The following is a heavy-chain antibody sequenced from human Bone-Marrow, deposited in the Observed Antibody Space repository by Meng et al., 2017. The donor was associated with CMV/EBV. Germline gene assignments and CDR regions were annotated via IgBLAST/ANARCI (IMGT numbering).Heavy chain of an antibody. CDR1: GGSISSGDYY. D-gene: IGHD5/OR15-5a*01. CDR2: IYYSGST. V-gene: IGHV4-30-4*08. CDR3: ARVRDLCRYFDY. Sequence: LRLSCTVSGGSISSGDYYWSWIRQPPGKGLEWIGYIYYSGSTYYNPSLKSRVTISVDTSKSHFALKLTSVTAADTAVYSCARVRDLCRYFDYWGQGTLVTVSS. J-gene: IGHJ4*02.